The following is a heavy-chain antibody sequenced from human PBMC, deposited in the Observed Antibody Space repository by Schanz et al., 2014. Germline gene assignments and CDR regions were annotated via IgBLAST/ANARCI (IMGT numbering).Heavy chain of an antibody. V-gene: IGHV3-72*01. D-gene: IGHD3-3*01. Sequence: EVQLVESGGGLVQPGGSLRLSCVASGFAFSDHYMDWVRQAPGKGLEWVGRTGNKVNSYATEYAASVKGRFTISRDDSKNSLYLQMNSLKAEDTAVYFCVRVRQRFFGMDVWGQGTRVTVSS. CDR3: VRVRQRFFGMDV. CDR2: TGNKVNSYAT. J-gene: IGHJ6*02. CDR1: GFAFSDHY.